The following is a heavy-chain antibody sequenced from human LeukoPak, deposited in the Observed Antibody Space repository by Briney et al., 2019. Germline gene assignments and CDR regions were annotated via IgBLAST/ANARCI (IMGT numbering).Heavy chain of an antibody. CDR1: GGSISSYY. CDR2: IYTSGST. CDR3: ARVFSRASRPVFFSDAFDI. J-gene: IGHJ3*02. Sequence: SETLSLTCTVSGGSISSYYWSWIRQPAGKGLEWIGRIYTSGSTNYNPSLKSRVTMSVDTSKNQFSLKLSSVTAADTAVYYCARVFSRASRPVFFSDAFDIWGQGTMVTVSS. D-gene: IGHD6-6*01. V-gene: IGHV4-4*07.